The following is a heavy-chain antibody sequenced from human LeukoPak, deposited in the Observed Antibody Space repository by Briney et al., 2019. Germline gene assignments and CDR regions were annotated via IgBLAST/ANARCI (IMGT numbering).Heavy chain of an antibody. CDR3: ARGESGSIIDY. CDR1: GYPFTDYY. D-gene: IGHD3-3*01. Sequence: GASVKVSCKASGYPFTDYYIHWVRQAPGQGLEWMGWINPNSGGTNYAQKFQGRVTMTRDTSISTAYMELSRLRSDDTAVYYCARGESGSIIDYWGQGTLVTVSS. J-gene: IGHJ4*02. CDR2: INPNSGGT. V-gene: IGHV1-2*02.